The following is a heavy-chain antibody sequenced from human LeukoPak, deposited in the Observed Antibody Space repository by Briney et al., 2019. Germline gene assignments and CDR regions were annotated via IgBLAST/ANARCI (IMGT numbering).Heavy chain of an antibody. D-gene: IGHD3-10*01. J-gene: IGHJ5*02. CDR2: ISYDGSNK. CDR3: TKDAVSGFDP. Sequence: GRSLRLSCAASGFTFSSYGMHWVRQAPGKGLEWVAVISYDGSNKYYADSVKGRFTISRDNSKNTLYLQMNSLRAEDTAVYYCTKDAVSGFDPWGQGTLVTDSS. CDR1: GFTFSSYG. V-gene: IGHV3-30*18.